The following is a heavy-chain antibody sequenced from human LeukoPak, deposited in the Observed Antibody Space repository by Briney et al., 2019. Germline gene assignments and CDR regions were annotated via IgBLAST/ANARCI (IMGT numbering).Heavy chain of an antibody. J-gene: IGHJ1*01. Sequence: GGSPRLSCAASGFTFSRYWMHWVRQAPGKGLVWVSRINGDGSTTSYADSVKGGFTISRDNAKNTLYLQMNSLRAEDTAVYYCATGNYYDSRGYYTFGHWGQGTLVTVSS. V-gene: IGHV3-74*01. D-gene: IGHD3-22*01. CDR2: INGDGSTT. CDR1: GFTFSRYW. CDR3: ATGNYYDSRGYYTFGH.